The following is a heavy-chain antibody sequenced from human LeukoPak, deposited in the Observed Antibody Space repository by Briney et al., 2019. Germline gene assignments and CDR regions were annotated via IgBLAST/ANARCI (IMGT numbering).Heavy chain of an antibody. CDR3: ARGGLRVVPPNY. V-gene: IGHV1-46*01. J-gene: IGHJ4*02. D-gene: IGHD2-2*01. CDR1: GYTFTSYY. Sequence: ASVKVSCKASGYTFTSYYMHWVRQAPGQGLEWMGIINPSGGSTTYAQKFQRRVTMTRDTSTSTVYMELSSLRSEDTAVYYCARGGLRVVPPNYWGQGTLVTVSS. CDR2: INPSGGST.